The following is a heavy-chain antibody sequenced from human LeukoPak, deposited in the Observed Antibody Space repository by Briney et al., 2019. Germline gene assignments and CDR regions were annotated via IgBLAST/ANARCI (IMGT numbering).Heavy chain of an antibody. D-gene: IGHD1-26*01. J-gene: IGHJ3*02. CDR1: GGTFSSYA. Sequence: GASVKVSCKASGGTFSSYAISWVRQAPGQGLEWMGGIIPIFGTANYAQKFQGRVTITTDESTSTAYMELSSLRSEDTAVYYCARALGELRAFDIWGQGTMVTVSS. CDR2: IIPIFGTA. V-gene: IGHV1-69*05. CDR3: ARALGELRAFDI.